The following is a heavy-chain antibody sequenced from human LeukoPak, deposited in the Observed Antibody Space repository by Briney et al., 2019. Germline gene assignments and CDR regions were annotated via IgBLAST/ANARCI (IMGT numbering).Heavy chain of an antibody. Sequence: GGSLRLSCAASGFTFSTFAVIWVRQAPGKGLEWVSAISGSGRDTYYANSVKGRFTFSGDNTKNTLYLQMNSMRAEDTAVYYCAKIRAVDSSGYYKYYFDYWGQGTLVTVSS. D-gene: IGHD3-22*01. CDR3: AKIRAVDSSGYYKYYFDY. CDR2: ISGSGRDT. CDR1: GFTFSTFA. V-gene: IGHV3-23*01. J-gene: IGHJ4*02.